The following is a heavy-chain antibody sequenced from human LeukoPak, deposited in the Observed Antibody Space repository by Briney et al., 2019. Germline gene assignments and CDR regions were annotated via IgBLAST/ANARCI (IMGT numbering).Heavy chain of an antibody. D-gene: IGHD3-10*01. Sequence: SGTLSLTCGVTGGPISSSNWWSWARPPPGKGLEWLGEMYHSGRTNYNPSLKSRVTITVDKSKNQFSLKLSSVTAAYTAVYYCARGRPDGSGSYYKFDPWGQGTLVTVSS. J-gene: IGHJ5*02. CDR3: ARGRPDGSGSYYKFDP. CDR2: MYHSGRT. V-gene: IGHV4-4*02. CDR1: GGPISSSNW.